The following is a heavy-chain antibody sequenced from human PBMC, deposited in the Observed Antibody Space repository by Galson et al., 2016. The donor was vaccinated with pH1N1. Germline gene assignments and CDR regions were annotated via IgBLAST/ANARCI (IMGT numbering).Heavy chain of an antibody. V-gene: IGHV3-7*01. D-gene: IGHD6-19*01. Sequence: LRLSCAASGFTFSNIWMSWVRQAPGKGLEWVANIKQDGSKKYYLDSVKGRFTISRDNAKNSLYLQMNSLRVEDTAVYYCARDTRGWSLGYWGRGTLVTVSS. CDR3: ARDTRGWSLGY. CDR2: IKQDGSKK. CDR1: GFTFSNIW. J-gene: IGHJ4*02.